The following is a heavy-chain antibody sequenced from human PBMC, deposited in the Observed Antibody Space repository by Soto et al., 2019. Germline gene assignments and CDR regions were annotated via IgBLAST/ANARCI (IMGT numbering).Heavy chain of an antibody. CDR2: INSDGSST. Sequence: EVQLVESGGGLLQPGGSLRLSCAVSGSTFSNDWMHWVRQAPGKGLVWVSHINSDGSSTNYADFVKGRFTIARDNAKNTVYLQMNSLRAEDTAVYYCARDRSYSLDVCDQGTTVTVSS. CDR3: ARDRSYSLDV. V-gene: IGHV3-74*01. J-gene: IGHJ6*02. CDR1: GSTFSNDW.